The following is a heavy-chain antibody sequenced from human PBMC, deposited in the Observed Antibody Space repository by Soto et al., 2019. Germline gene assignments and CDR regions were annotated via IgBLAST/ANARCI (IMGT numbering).Heavy chain of an antibody. CDR3: AKIQGYYYYYYGMDV. Sequence: GASVKVSCKASGYTFTSYGISWVRQAPGQGLEWMGWISAYNGNTNYAQKLQGRVTVTTDTSTSTAYMELRSLRSDDTAVYYCAKIQGYYYYYYGMDVWGQGTTVTVSS. CDR2: ISAYNGNT. CDR1: GYTFTSYG. D-gene: IGHD1-1*01. V-gene: IGHV1-18*04. J-gene: IGHJ6*02.